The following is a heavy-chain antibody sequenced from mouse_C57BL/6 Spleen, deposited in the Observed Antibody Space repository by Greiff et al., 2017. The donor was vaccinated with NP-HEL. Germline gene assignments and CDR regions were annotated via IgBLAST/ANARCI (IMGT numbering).Heavy chain of an antibody. CDR1: GYTFTSYW. J-gene: IGHJ1*03. CDR3: ARGDYGSSYGPYFDV. D-gene: IGHD1-1*01. CDR2: IDPSDSET. V-gene: IGHV1-52*01. Sequence: QVQLQQPGAELVRPGSSVKLSCKASGYTFTSYWMHWVKQRPIQGLEWIGNIDPSDSETHYNQKFKDKATLTVDKSSSTAYMQLSSLTSEDSAVYYCARGDYGSSYGPYFDVWGTGTTVTVSS.